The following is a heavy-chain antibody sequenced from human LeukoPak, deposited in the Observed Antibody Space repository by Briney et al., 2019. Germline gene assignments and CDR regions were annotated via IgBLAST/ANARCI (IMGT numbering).Heavy chain of an antibody. D-gene: IGHD2-15*01. CDR2: MNSDGSRT. Sequence: GGSLRLSCAASGFTFSSYWMHWVRQAPGKGLVWVSGMNSDGSRTSYADSVKGRFTISRDNAKNSLYLQMNSLRAEDTAVYYCARDRGGGHMDVWGKGTTVTISS. J-gene: IGHJ6*03. V-gene: IGHV3-74*01. CDR3: ARDRGGGHMDV. CDR1: GFTFSSYW.